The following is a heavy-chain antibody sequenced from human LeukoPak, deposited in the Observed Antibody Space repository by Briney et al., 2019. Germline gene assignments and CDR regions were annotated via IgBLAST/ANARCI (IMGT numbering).Heavy chain of an antibody. V-gene: IGHV3-30-3*01. J-gene: IGHJ6*02. CDR2: ISYDGSNK. D-gene: IGHD1-14*01. Sequence: GGSLRLSCAASGFTFSSYAMHWGRQARGKGLEGVAVISYDGSNKYYADSVKGRFTISRDNSKNTLYLQMNSLRAEDTAVYYCARAASGESPLLSRGNYYYYGMDVWGQGTTVTVSS. CDR3: ARAASGESPLLSRGNYYYYGMDV. CDR1: GFTFSSYA.